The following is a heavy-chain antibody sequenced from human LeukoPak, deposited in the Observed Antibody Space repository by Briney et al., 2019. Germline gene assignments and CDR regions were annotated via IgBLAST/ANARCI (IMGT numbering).Heavy chain of an antibody. CDR1: GGSISSYY. CDR2: IYYSGST. Sequence: SETLSLTCTVSGGSISSYYWSWIRQPPGKGLEWIGYIYYSGSTNYNPSLKSRVTISVDTSKNQFSLKLSSVTAADTAVYYCARGVKQWLETYYYYTWTSGAKGPRSPSP. V-gene: IGHV4-59*01. CDR3: ARGVKQWLETYYYYTWTS. J-gene: IGHJ6*03. D-gene: IGHD6-19*01.